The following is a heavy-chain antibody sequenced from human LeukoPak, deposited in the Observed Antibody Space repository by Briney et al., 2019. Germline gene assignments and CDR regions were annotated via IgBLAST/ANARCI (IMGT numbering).Heavy chain of an antibody. CDR2: IYSSGST. J-gene: IGHJ6*03. CDR1: GGSISSYY. V-gene: IGHV4-4*07. D-gene: IGHD3-22*01. CDR3: ARVGMYYYDSSGYYFMDV. Sequence: PSETLSLTCTVSGGSISSYYWSWIRQPAGKGLEWIGRIYSSGSTNYNPSLKSRVTISVDTSKNQFSLKLSSVTAADTAVYYCARVGMYYYDSSGYYFMDVWGKGTTVTVSS.